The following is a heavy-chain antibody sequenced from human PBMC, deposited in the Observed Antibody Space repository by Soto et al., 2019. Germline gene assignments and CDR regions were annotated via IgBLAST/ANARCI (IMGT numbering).Heavy chain of an antibody. J-gene: IGHJ6*02. V-gene: IGHV3-7*01. D-gene: IGHD2-2*01. CDR2: IKQDGSEK. CDR3: ARDRYCSSTSCYPYYYYGMDV. CDR1: GFTFSSYW. Sequence: LRLSCAASGFTFSSYWMSWVRQAPGKGLEWVANIKQDGSEKYYVDSVKGRFTISRDNAKNSLYLQMNSLRAEDTAVYYCARDRYCSSTSCYPYYYYGMDVWGQGTTVTVSS.